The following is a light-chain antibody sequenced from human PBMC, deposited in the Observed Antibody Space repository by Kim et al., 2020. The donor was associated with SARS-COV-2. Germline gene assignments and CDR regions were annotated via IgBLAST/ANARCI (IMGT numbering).Light chain of an antibody. CDR1: NIGSKS. CDR3: QVWDSSSDHFVV. V-gene: IGLV3-21*04. Sequence: SYELTQPPSVSVAPGKTARITCGGNNIGSKSVHWYQQKPGQAPVLVIYYDSDRPSGIPERFSGSNSGNTVTLTISRVEAGDEADYYCQVWDSSSDHFVVFGGGTKLTVL. J-gene: IGLJ2*01. CDR2: YDS.